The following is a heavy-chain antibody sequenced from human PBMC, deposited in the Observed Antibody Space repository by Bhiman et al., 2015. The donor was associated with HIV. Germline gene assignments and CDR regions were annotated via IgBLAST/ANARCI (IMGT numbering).Heavy chain of an antibody. CDR3: ARGERGIAAAAYFDY. CDR2: IKQDGSEK. J-gene: IGHJ4*02. V-gene: IGHV3-7*01. Sequence: EVQLVESGGGLVQPGESLRLSCAASGFTFSSFWMSWVRQAPGKGLEWVANIKQDGSEKYYVDSVKGRFTISRDNSKNTLYLQMNSLRPEDTAVYYCARGERGIAAAAYFDYWGQGTLVTVSS. CDR1: GFTFSSFW. D-gene: IGHD6-13*01.